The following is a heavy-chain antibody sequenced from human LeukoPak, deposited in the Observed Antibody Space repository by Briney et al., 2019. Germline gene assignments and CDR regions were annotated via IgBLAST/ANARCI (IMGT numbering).Heavy chain of an antibody. CDR2: INPNSGGT. Sequence: GASVKVSCKASGYTFTGYYMHWVRQAPGQGLEWMGWINPNSGGTNYAQKFQGRVTMTRDTSISTAYMELSRLRSDDTAVYYCARDLAAAGTSWFDPWGQGTLVTVSS. CDR1: GYTFTGYY. CDR3: ARDLAAAGTSWFDP. J-gene: IGHJ5*02. V-gene: IGHV1-2*02. D-gene: IGHD6-13*01.